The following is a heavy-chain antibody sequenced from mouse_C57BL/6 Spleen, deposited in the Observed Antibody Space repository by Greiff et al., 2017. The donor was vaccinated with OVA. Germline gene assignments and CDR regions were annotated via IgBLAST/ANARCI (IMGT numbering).Heavy chain of an antibody. CDR3: ARGVITTVVAPFDY. Sequence: EVMLVESGGDLVKPGGSLKLSCAASGFTFSSYGMSWVRQTPDKRLEWVATISSGGSYTYYPDSVKGRFTISRDNAKNTLYLQMSSLKSEDTAMYYCARGVITTVVAPFDYWGQGTTLTVSS. D-gene: IGHD1-1*01. CDR1: GFTFSSYG. V-gene: IGHV5-6*01. CDR2: ISSGGSYT. J-gene: IGHJ2*01.